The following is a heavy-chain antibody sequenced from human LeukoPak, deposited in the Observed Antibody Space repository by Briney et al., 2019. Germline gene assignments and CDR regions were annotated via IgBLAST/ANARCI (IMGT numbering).Heavy chain of an antibody. CDR2: VYYTGST. J-gene: IGHJ4*02. D-gene: IGHD3-16*01. CDR3: ARKGVSDLYYFDS. Sequence: SETLSLTCTVSGGSVSSASYYWSWIRQPPGKGLEWIAYVYYTGSTNYNPSLKSRVTISLDTSKNQFSLNLSSVTAADTAVYYCARKGVSDLYYFDSWGQGTLVTVSS. V-gene: IGHV4-61*01. CDR1: GGSVSSASYY.